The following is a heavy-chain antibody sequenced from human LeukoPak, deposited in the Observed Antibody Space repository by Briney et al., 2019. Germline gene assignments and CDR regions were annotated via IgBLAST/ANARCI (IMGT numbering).Heavy chain of an antibody. D-gene: IGHD2-21*02. CDR3: ARGLAYCGGDCYSGGFDY. J-gene: IGHJ4*02. CDR2: ISSSSSYI. Sequence: GGSLRLSCAASGFTFSSYSMNWVRQAPGKGLEWGSSISSSSSYIYYADSVKGRFTISRDNAKNSLYLQMNSLRAEDTAVYYCARGLAYCGGDCYSGGFDYWGQGTLVTVSS. V-gene: IGHV3-21*01. CDR1: GFTFSSYS.